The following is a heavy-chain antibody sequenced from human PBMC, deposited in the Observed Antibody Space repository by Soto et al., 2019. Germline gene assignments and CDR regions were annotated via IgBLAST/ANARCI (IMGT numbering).Heavy chain of an antibody. CDR2: IWYDGSNK. J-gene: IGHJ6*03. CDR3: ASGVGPAAIYYYYVDV. CDR1: GFTFSSYG. D-gene: IGHD2-2*01. Sequence: GGSLRLSCAASGFTFSSYGMHWVRQAPGKGLEWVAVIWYDGSNKYYADSVKGRFTISRDNSKNTLYLQMNSLRAEDTAVYYCASGVGPAAIYYYYVDVWGKGTTVTVSS. V-gene: IGHV3-33*01.